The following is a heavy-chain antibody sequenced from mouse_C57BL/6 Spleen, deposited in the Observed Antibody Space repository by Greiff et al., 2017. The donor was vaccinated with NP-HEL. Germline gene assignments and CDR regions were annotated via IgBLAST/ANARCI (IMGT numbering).Heavy chain of an antibody. Sequence: EVQLVESGEGLVKPGGSLKLSCAASGFTFSSYAMSWVRQTPEKRLEWVAYISSGGDYIYYADTVKGRFTISRDNARNTLYLQMSSLKSEDTAMYYCTRVGGNYGGFYYAMDYWGQGTSVTVSS. CDR1: GFTFSSYA. V-gene: IGHV5-9-1*02. D-gene: IGHD2-1*01. CDR3: TRVGGNYGGFYYAMDY. CDR2: ISSGGDYI. J-gene: IGHJ4*01.